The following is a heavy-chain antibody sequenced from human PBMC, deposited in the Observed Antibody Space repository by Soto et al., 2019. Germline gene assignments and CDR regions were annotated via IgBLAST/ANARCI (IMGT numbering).Heavy chain of an antibody. Sequence: EVQLVDSGGGLVQPGGSLRLSCAASGFIFSNYVMSWVRQAPGKGLEWVSSISDSGGTSYYADSVKGRFTNSRDNSKNPLYLQMNSLRAEDTAIYYCAKRPRALLSFDYWGQGTLVTVSS. J-gene: IGHJ4*02. V-gene: IGHV3-23*04. CDR3: AKRPRALLSFDY. CDR2: ISDSGGTS. CDR1: GFIFSNYV.